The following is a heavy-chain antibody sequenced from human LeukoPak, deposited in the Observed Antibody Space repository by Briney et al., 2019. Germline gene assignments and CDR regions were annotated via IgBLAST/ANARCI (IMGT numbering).Heavy chain of an antibody. V-gene: IGHV4-59*12. CDR3: ARDRILLWFGESYNWFDP. J-gene: IGHJ5*02. D-gene: IGHD3-10*01. CDR2: IYYSGST. CDR1: GDSISSYY. Sequence: SETLSLTCTVSGDSISSYYWNWIRQPPGKGLEWIGYIYYSGSTNYNPSLKSRVTISVDTSKNQFSLKLSSVTAADTAVYYCARDRILLWFGESYNWFDPWGQGTLVTVSS.